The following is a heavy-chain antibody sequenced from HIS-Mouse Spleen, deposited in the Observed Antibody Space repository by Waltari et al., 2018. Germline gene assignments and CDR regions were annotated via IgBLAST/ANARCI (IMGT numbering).Heavy chain of an antibody. CDR1: GGSISSSSYY. Sequence: QLQLQESGPGLVKPSETLSLTCTVSGGSISSSSYYWGWIRQPPGKGLEWIGSIYYSGSTYYNPSLKSRVTISVDTSKNQFSLKLSSVTAADTAVYYCARLTTVVTSGAFDIWGQGTMVTVYS. D-gene: IGHD4-17*01. CDR2: IYYSGST. CDR3: ARLTTVVTSGAFDI. J-gene: IGHJ3*02. V-gene: IGHV4-39*07.